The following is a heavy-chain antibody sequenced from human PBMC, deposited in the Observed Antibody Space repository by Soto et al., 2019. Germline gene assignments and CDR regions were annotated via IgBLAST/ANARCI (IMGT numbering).Heavy chain of an antibody. J-gene: IGHJ4*02. CDR2: MNPNSGNT. CDR1: GYTFTSYD. CDR3: XXXXXXFGDY. Sequence: QVQLVQSGAEVKKPGASVKVSCKASGYTFTSYDINWVRQATGQGLEWMGWMNPNSGNTGYAQKFQGRVTMTRNTSISTAYMELSXLXSEDTAXXXXXXXXXXFGDYWGQGTLVTVSS. D-gene: IGHD3-3*01. V-gene: IGHV1-8*01.